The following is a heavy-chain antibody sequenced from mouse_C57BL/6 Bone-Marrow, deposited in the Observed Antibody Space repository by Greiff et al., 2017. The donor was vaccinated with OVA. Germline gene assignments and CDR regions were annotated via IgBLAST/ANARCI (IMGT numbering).Heavy chain of an antibody. V-gene: IGHV1-55*01. CDR2: IYPGSGST. J-gene: IGHJ4*01. Sequence: VQLQQPGAELVKPGASVKMSCKASVYTFTSSWITWLKQMPGQGLEWIGDIYPGSGSTNYNEKFKSKATLTVDTSSSTAYMQLSSLTSEDSAVYYCARWRYYAMDYWGQGTSVTVSS. CDR3: ARWRYYAMDY. CDR1: VYTFTSSW.